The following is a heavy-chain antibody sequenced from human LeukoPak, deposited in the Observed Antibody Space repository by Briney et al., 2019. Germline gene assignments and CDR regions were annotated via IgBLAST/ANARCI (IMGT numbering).Heavy chain of an antibody. Sequence: ASVKVSCKASGGTFSSYAISWVRQAPGQGLEWMGGIIPIFGTADYAQKFQGRVTITTDESTSTAYMELSSLRSEDTAVYYCARSRGLSGARRYFDYWGQGTLVTVSS. V-gene: IGHV1-69*05. CDR1: GGTFSSYA. D-gene: IGHD3/OR15-3a*01. CDR3: ARSRGLSGARRYFDY. J-gene: IGHJ4*02. CDR2: IIPIFGTA.